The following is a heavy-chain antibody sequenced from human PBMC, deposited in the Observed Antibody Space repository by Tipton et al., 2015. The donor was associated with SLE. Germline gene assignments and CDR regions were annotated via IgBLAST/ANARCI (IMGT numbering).Heavy chain of an antibody. CDR1: GDSISSSY. D-gene: IGHD3-16*01. V-gene: IGHV4-59*01. CDR2: MYNSGRT. Sequence: TLSLTCTVSGDSISSSYWSWVRQPPGKGLEWIGYMYNSGRTNFNPSLRSRVTTSIDTSKNQFSLKLSSVTAADTAVYYCARGGLSFFDYWGQGTLVTVSS. CDR3: ARGGLSFFDY. J-gene: IGHJ4*02.